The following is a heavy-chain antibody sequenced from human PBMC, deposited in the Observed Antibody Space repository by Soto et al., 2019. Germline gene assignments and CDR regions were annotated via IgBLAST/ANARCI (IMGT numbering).Heavy chain of an antibody. V-gene: IGHV1-46*01. CDR2: INPSSGGT. CDR3: AKGLGSATILKLYYFYPLDV. D-gene: IGHD5-12*01. J-gene: IGHJ6*02. Sequence: GASVKVSCKASGYTFTTYYIHWVRQAPGQGLEWMGMINPSSGGTNYAQKFQGRVTMTRDTSTSTVYMELSSLTSDDTAVFYCAKGLGSATILKLYYFYPLDVWGQGTTVTVSS. CDR1: GYTFTTYY.